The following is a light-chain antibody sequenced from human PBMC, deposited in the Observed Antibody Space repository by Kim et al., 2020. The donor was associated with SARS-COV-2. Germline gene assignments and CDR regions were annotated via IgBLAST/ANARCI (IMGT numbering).Light chain of an antibody. CDR2: DVS. CDR3: SSYASSSSYV. Sequence: QSALTQPASVSGSPGQSITISCTGTSSDVGRYNYVSWYQQHPGKAPKLIIYDVSERPSGVSDRFSGSKSGNTASLTISGLQAEDEGDYYCSSYASSSSYVFGTGTKVTVL. J-gene: IGLJ1*01. CDR1: SSDVGRYNY. V-gene: IGLV2-14*01.